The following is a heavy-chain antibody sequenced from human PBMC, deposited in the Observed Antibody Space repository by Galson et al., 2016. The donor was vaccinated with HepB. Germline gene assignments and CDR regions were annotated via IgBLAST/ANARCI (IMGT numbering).Heavy chain of an antibody. CDR1: GFTFSSYG. Sequence: SLRLSCAASGFTFSSYGMSWVRQAPGKGLEWVSSISGSGGSTYYADSVKGRFTISRDNSKNTLYLQMNSLRAKGTAVYYCAKRGSRAGDTWITMIRGDQIYYFDYWGQGTLVTVSS. CDR2: ISGSGGST. D-gene: IGHD3-10*01. CDR3: AKRGSRAGDTWITMIRGDQIYYFDY. J-gene: IGHJ4*02. V-gene: IGHV3-23*01.